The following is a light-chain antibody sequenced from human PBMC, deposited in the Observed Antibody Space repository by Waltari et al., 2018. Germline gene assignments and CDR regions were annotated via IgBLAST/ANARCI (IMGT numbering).Light chain of an antibody. CDR2: GAS. V-gene: IGKV3D-15*01. Sequence: EIVMTQSPATLSVSPGERATLSCRASQSVSSNLAWYQQKPGQAPRLLIYGASTRATGIPARFSGSGSGTEFTLTISSLQSEDFAVYYCQQYNNWPPRLMYTFGQGTKLEIK. J-gene: IGKJ2*01. CDR1: QSVSSN. CDR3: QQYNNWPPRLMYT.